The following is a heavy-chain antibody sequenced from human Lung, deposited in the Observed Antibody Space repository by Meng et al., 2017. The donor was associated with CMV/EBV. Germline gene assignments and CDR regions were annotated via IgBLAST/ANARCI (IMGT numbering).Heavy chain of an antibody. CDR3: ARGIDYHDGVDY. CDR1: GASVSSGGYY. D-gene: IGHD2-8*01. CDR2: SSYSGST. V-gene: IGHV4-31*03. Sequence: QVQLQVSGPGLVKPSQTLSLTCTVSGASVSSGGYYWSDIRQHPGKGLEWIGYSSYSGSTYYNPSLKSRVSISVDTSKNQFSLGLRFVTAADTAVYYCARGIDYHDGVDYWGQGSLVTVSS. J-gene: IGHJ4*02.